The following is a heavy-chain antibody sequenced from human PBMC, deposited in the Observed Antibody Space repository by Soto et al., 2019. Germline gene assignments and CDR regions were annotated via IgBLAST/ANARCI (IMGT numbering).Heavy chain of an antibody. CDR3: ARVPPSLAAAGRTRFYGMDV. CDR1: GYTLTELS. Sequence: ASVKVSCKVSGYTLTELSMHWVRQAPGKGLEWMGGFDPEDGETIYAQKFQGRVTMTEDTSTDTAYMELSSLRSDDTAVYYCARVPPSLAAAGRTRFYGMDVWGQGTTVTVSS. V-gene: IGHV1-24*01. D-gene: IGHD6-13*01. J-gene: IGHJ6*02. CDR2: FDPEDGET.